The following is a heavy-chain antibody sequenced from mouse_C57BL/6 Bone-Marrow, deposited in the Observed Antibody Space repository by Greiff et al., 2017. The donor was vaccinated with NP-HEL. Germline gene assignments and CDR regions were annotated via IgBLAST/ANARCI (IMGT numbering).Heavy chain of an antibody. CDR2: IDPENGDT. CDR1: GFNIKDDY. CDR3: TRTDVYDYYAMDY. D-gene: IGHD2-3*01. Sequence: VQLQQSGAELVRPGASVKLSCTASGFNIKDDYMHWVKQRPEQGLEWIGWIDPENGDTEYASKFQGKATITADTSSNTAYLQLSSLTSEDTAVYYCTRTDVYDYYAMDYWGQGTSVTVSS. V-gene: IGHV14-4*01. J-gene: IGHJ4*01.